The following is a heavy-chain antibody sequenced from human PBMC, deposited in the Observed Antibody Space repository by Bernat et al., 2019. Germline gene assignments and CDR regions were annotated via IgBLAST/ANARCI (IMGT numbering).Heavy chain of an antibody. V-gene: IGHV1-2*04. D-gene: IGHD2-2*01. Sequence: QVLLVQSGAEVKKPGASVKVSCKASGYTFTAYYLHWVRQAPGQGLEWMGSINPNSGGTNYAQKFQDWVTMTRNTSIKTAYMEMSRLRSDDTALYYCAGVYCNSARCPGFAFDVWGQGTMITVSS. J-gene: IGHJ3*01. CDR2: INPNSGGT. CDR3: AGVYCNSARCPGFAFDV. CDR1: GYTFTAYY.